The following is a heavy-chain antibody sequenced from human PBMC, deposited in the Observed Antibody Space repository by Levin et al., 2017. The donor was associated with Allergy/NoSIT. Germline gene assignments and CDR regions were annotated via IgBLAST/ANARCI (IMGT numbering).Heavy chain of an antibody. CDR1: GFSFSTYN. CDR3: VREDGVVGRSSAFDL. J-gene: IGHJ3*01. CDR2: MNGRGNYK. D-gene: IGHD1-26*01. Sequence: GESLKISCVASGFSFSTYNMNWVRQAPGKGLEWVASMNGRGNYKYYTDSVKGRFTISRDNAKNSLYLQMKSLRDEDTALYYCVREDGVVGRSSAFDLWGQGTMVTVSS. V-gene: IGHV3-21*06.